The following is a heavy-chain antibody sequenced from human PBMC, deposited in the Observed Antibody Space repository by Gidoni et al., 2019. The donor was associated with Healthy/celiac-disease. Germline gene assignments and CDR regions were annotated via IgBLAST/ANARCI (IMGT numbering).Heavy chain of an antibody. Sequence: QVQLVQSGAEVQKLGSSVKVSCKASVVTSSSYAISWVRQAPGQGLEWMGGIIPIFGTANYAQKFQGRVTITADKSTSTAYMELSSLRSEDTDVYYCARDEGGWVDGYFDYWGQGTLVTVSS. V-gene: IGHV1-69*06. D-gene: IGHD2-15*01. CDR1: VVTSSSYA. J-gene: IGHJ4*02. CDR2: IIPIFGTA. CDR3: ARDEGGWVDGYFDY.